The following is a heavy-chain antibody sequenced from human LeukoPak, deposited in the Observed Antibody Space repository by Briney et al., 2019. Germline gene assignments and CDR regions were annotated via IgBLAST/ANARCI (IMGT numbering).Heavy chain of an antibody. V-gene: IGHV3-48*03. CDR3: ARDIWLDPSFDY. Sequence: GGSLRLSCAASGFTFSSYEMNWVRQAPGKGLEWVSYISSSGSTIYYADSVKGRFTISRDNAKNSLYLQMNGLRAEDTAVYYCARDIWLDPSFDYWGQGTLVTVSS. CDR2: ISSSGSTI. D-gene: IGHD6-19*01. J-gene: IGHJ4*02. CDR1: GFTFSSYE.